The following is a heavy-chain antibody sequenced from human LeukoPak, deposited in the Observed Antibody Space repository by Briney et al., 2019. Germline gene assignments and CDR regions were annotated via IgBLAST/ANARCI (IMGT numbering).Heavy chain of an antibody. D-gene: IGHD6-13*01. V-gene: IGHV1-2*02. CDR3: SRGSSLTAVGGGNWFDP. Sequence: VASVKVSCKASGGTFSCYAISWVRQAPGQGLEWMGWINPTSGGTKYEEKFQGRVIMTSDTTLSTAYMELGRLSSDDTATYFCSRGSSLTAVGGGNWFDPWGQGTLVTVSS. J-gene: IGHJ5*02. CDR2: INPTSGGT. CDR1: GGTFSCYA.